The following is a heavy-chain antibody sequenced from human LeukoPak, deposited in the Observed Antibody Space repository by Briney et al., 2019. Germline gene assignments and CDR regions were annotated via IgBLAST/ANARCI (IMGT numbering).Heavy chain of an antibody. J-gene: IGHJ6*03. D-gene: IGHD3-3*02. Sequence: ASVKVSCKASGYTFTGYYMHWVRQAPGQGLEWMGWIKPNRGDTKYAQKFQGRVTMTRDTSISTVYMELSRLRFDDTAVYYCVTGRTIFYYYMDVWGKGTTVTISS. V-gene: IGHV1-2*02. CDR2: IKPNRGDT. CDR3: VTGRTIFYYYMDV. CDR1: GYTFTGYY.